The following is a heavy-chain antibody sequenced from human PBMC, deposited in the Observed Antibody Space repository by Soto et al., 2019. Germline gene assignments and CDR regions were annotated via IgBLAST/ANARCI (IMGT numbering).Heavy chain of an antibody. CDR2: IYSGGST. J-gene: IGHJ6*02. Sequence: GGSLRLSCAAPGFTVSSNYMSWVRQAPGKGLEWVSVIYSGGSTYYADSVRGRFTISRDNSKNTLYLQMKSLRAEDTAVYYCARDPPATRHGMDVWGQGTTVTVSS. V-gene: IGHV3-53*01. CDR3: ARDPPATRHGMDV. CDR1: GFTVSSNY.